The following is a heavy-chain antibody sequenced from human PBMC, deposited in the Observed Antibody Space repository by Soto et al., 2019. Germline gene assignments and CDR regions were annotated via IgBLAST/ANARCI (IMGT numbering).Heavy chain of an antibody. Sequence: EVQLLESGGGLVQPGGSLRLSCAASGFTLSSYAMTWVRQAPGKGLEWVSVISDSDNATYNADSVKCRLTISRDNSENTLYLQLNSLRAEDTAVYYCAKGVSSSAWSASDSWGQGTLVSVSA. CDR3: AKGVSSSAWSASDS. J-gene: IGHJ4*02. V-gene: IGHV3-23*01. D-gene: IGHD6-19*01. CDR2: ISDSDNAT. CDR1: GFTLSSYA.